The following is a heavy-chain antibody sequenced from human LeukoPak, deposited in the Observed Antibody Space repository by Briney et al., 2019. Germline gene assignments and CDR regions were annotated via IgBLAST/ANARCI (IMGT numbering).Heavy chain of an antibody. CDR1: GGSTSSGDFY. V-gene: IGHV4-30-4*08. Sequence: PSETLSLTCNVSGGSTSSGDFYWSWLRQSPGKGLEWIGHIFYSGSTNYSPSLASRVTISIDTSEKQFSLSLRSVTAADTAIYYCARSLGQLLGFDPWGPGTLVTVSS. J-gene: IGHJ5*02. CDR3: ARSLGQLLGFDP. D-gene: IGHD3-10*01. CDR2: IFYSGST.